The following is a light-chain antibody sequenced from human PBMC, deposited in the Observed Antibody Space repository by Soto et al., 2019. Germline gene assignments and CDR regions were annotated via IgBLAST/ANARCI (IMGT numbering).Light chain of an antibody. V-gene: IGLV2-14*01. Sequence: QSALTQPASVSGSPGQSITISCTGTSSDVGGYNYVSWYQQHPGKAPKLMIYDVSNRPSGVSNRFSGSKSGNTAPLTISGLQAEDEADYYCSSYTSSSRDVFGTGTKLTVL. J-gene: IGLJ1*01. CDR3: SSYTSSSRDV. CDR2: DVS. CDR1: SSDVGGYNY.